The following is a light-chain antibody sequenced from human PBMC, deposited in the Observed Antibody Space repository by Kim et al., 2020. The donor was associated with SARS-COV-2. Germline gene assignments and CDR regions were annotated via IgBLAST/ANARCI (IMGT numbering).Light chain of an antibody. CDR3: QQYDSYSVT. J-gene: IGKJ4*01. CDR1: QSIESW. Sequence: DIQLTQSPSTLSASIGDRVTITCRASQSIESWLAWYQQKPGKAPNLLIFKASDLESGVPSRFSSSGSGTEFTLTISRLQPDDFATYYCQQYDSYSVTFGGGTKVDIK. V-gene: IGKV1-5*03. CDR2: KAS.